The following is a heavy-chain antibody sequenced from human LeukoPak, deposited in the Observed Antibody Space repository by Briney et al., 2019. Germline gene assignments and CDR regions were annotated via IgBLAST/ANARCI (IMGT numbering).Heavy chain of an antibody. CDR3: ARDSSSSLTY. V-gene: IGHV3-21*01. CDR1: GFTFSSYS. D-gene: IGHD6-6*01. J-gene: IGHJ4*02. Sequence: GGSLRLSCAASGFTFSSYSMNWVRQAPGKGLEWVSSISSSSSYIYYPDSVKGRFTISRDIAKNSLYLQMNSLRAEDTAVYYCARDSSSSLTYWGQGTLVTVSS. CDR2: ISSSSSYI.